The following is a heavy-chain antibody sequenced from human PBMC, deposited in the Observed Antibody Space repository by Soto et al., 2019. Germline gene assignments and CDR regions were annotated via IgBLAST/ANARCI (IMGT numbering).Heavy chain of an antibody. D-gene: IGHD3-3*01. Sequence: ASVKVSCKASGYTFTGYYMHWVRQAPGQGLEWMGWTNPNSGGTNYAQKFQGRVTMTRDTSISTAYMELSRLRSDDTAVYYCASWGSYYDFWSGYVGYYFDYWGQGTLVTVSS. V-gene: IGHV1-2*02. CDR2: TNPNSGGT. J-gene: IGHJ4*02. CDR3: ASWGSYYDFWSGYVGYYFDY. CDR1: GYTFTGYY.